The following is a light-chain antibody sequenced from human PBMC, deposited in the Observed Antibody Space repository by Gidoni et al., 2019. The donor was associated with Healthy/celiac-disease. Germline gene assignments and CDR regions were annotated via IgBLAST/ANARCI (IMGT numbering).Light chain of an antibody. V-gene: IGLV1-40*01. CDR2: GNN. Sequence: QSVLTQSPSVSGAPGQRVTISFTGASSNIGAGYDVHWYQQLPGSAPKLLIFGNNNRPSGVPDRFSSSKSGASASLAITGLQAEDEADYYCQSFDSGLSGPVVFGGGTKLTVL. J-gene: IGLJ2*01. CDR1: SSNIGAGYD. CDR3: QSFDSGLSGPVV.